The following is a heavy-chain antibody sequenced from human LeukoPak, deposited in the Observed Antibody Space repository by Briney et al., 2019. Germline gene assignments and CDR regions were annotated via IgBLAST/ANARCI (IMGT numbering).Heavy chain of an antibody. Sequence: SETLSLTCTVSGESISGFYWTWIRQPPGKGLEWIGYIYHSGSTNYNPSLKSRVTISVGTSKNQFSLKLSSVTAADTAVYYCARGVVIAPQTFDYWGQGTLVTVSS. CDR1: GESISGFY. D-gene: IGHD2-21*01. CDR2: IYHSGST. CDR3: ARGVVIAPQTFDY. V-gene: IGHV4-59*12. J-gene: IGHJ4*02.